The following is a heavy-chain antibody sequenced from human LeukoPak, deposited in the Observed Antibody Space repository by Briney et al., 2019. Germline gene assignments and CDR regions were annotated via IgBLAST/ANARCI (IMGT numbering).Heavy chain of an antibody. CDR3: ARVRRYYDILTSIDY. D-gene: IGHD3-9*01. J-gene: IGHJ4*02. Sequence: SETLSLTCTVSGGSISSSSYYWGWIRQPPGKGLEWIGSIYYSGSTYYNPSLKSRVTISVDTSKNQFSLKLSSVTAADTAVYYCARVRRYYDILTSIDYWGQGTLVTVSS. CDR1: GGSISSSSYY. CDR2: IYYSGST. V-gene: IGHV4-39*07.